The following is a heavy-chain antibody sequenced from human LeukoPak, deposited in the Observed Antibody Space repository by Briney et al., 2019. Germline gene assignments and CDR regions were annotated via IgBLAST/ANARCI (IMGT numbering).Heavy chain of an antibody. D-gene: IGHD3-22*01. CDR1: GYTFTSYY. CDR2: INPSGGST. J-gene: IGHJ4*02. CDR3: ARYVMAMIVPGNY. V-gene: IGHV1-46*01. Sequence: ASVKVSCKASGYTFTSYYMHWVRQAPGQGLEWMGIINPSGGSTSYAQKFQGRVTMTRDTSTSTVYMELSSLRSEDAAVYCCARYVMAMIVPGNYWGQGTLVTVSS.